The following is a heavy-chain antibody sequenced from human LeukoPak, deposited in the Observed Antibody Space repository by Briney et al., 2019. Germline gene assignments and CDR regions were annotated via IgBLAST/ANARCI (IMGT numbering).Heavy chain of an antibody. CDR3: ARDTDSSSYYGGSHY. V-gene: IGHV3-66*02. CDR2: IYSDSST. D-gene: IGHD3-22*01. Sequence: GGSLRLSCAASGFTVSTNYMRWVRQAPGKGLEWVSVIYSDSSTYYADSVKGRFTIYRDNSKNTLYLQMNSLRAEDTAVYYCARDTDSSSYYGGSHYWGQGTLVTVSS. CDR1: GFTVSTNY. J-gene: IGHJ4*02.